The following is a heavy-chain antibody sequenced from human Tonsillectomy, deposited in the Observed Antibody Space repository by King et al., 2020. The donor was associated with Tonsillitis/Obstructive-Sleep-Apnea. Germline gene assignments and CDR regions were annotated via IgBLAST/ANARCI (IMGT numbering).Heavy chain of an antibody. V-gene: IGHV3-9*01. Sequence: VQLVESGGGLVQPGRSLRLSCAASGFTFDDYAMHWVRQAPGKGLEWVSGISWNSGSIGYADSVKGRFTISRDNAKNSLYLQMNRLRDEDTDLYYCAKAEGGGNLNSRPWELSYWGQGTLVTVSS. CDR2: ISWNSGSI. CDR1: GFTFDDYA. CDR3: AKAEGGGNLNSRPWELSY. J-gene: IGHJ4*02. D-gene: IGHD1-7*01.